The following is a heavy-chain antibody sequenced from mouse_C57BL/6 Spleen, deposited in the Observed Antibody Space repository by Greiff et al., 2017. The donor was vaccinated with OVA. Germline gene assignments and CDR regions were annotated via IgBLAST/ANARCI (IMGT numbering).Heavy chain of an antibody. CDR2: ISYDGSN. Sequence: EVQLKESGPGLVKPSQSLSLTCSVTGYSITSGYYWNWIRQFPGNKLEWMGYISYDGSNNYNPSLKNRISITRDTSKNQFFLKLNSVTTEDTATYYCARDLAQGYYFDYWGQGTTLTVSS. CDR3: ARDLAQGYYFDY. D-gene: IGHD3-2*02. CDR1: GYSITSGYY. V-gene: IGHV3-6*01. J-gene: IGHJ2*01.